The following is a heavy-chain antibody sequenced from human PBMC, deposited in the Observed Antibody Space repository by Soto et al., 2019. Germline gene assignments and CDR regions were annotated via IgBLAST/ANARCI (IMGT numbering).Heavy chain of an antibody. D-gene: IGHD5-18*01. CDR1: GGSISSGNYY. CDR2: ISYSGST. J-gene: IGHJ4*02. V-gene: IGHV4-30-4*01. Sequence: QVQLQESGPGLVKPSQTLSLTCTVSGGSISSGNYYWSWIRQPPGKGLEWIGFISYSGSTYYSLSPKSRVTVSVETSKNQFSLNLSFVTAADTAVYYCATMGTPATGLYYFDYWGQGTLVTVSS. CDR3: ATMGTPATGLYYFDY.